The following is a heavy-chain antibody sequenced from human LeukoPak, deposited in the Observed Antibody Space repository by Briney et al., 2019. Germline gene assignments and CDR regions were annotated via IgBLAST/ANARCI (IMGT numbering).Heavy chain of an antibody. CDR1: GYTFTSYG. V-gene: IGHV1-18*01. J-gene: IGHJ4*02. CDR2: ISAYNGNT. D-gene: IGHD6-13*01. CDR3: ARDFRIAAAGTGAGY. Sequence: ASVKVSCKASGYTFTSYGTSWVRQAPGQGLEWMGWISAYNGNTNYAQKLQGRVTMTTDTSTSTAYMELRSLRSDDTAVYYCARDFRIAAAGTGAGYWGQGTLVTVSS.